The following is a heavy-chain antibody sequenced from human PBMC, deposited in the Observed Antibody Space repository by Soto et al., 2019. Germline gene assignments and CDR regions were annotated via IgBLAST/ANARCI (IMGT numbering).Heavy chain of an antibody. V-gene: IGHV4-4*02. CDR1: GGAISSSKW. CDR2: IYQSGST. Sequence: SETLSLTCAVSGGAISSSKWWSWVRQPPGKGLEWIGEIYQSGSTNYNPSLESRVRMSVDKSRNQFSLKLTSVSAADTAVYYCARASATIAAAASFDFWAQRTLVTVSS. D-gene: IGHD6-13*01. J-gene: IGHJ4*02. CDR3: ARASATIAAAASFDF.